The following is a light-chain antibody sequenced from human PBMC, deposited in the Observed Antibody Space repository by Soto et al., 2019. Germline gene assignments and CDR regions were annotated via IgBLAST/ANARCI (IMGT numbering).Light chain of an antibody. CDR2: EVT. J-gene: IGLJ1*01. Sequence: QSALTQPASVSGSPGQSITISCAGSSSDVGGYKYVSWYQQFPGNAPKLIIYEVTIRPSGVSNRFSGSKSGNTASLTISGLQAEDEADYYCSSYSSSSISYGFGTGTKLTVL. CDR3: SSYSSSSISYG. CDR1: SSDVGGYKY. V-gene: IGLV2-14*01.